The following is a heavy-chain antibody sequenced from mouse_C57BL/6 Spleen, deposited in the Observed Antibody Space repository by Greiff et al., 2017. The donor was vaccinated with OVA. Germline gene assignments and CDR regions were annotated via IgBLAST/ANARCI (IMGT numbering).Heavy chain of an antibody. CDR2: IDPSDSET. CDR3: ARSYDYDKAYYFDY. D-gene: IGHD2-4*01. V-gene: IGHV1-52*01. Sequence: QVQLQHPGAELVRPGSSVKLSCKASGYTFTSYWMHWVKQRPIQGLEWIGNIDPSDSETHYNQKFKDKATLTVDKSSSTAYMQLSSLTSEDSAVYYCARSYDYDKAYYFDYWGQGTTLTVSS. CDR1: GYTFTSYW. J-gene: IGHJ2*01.